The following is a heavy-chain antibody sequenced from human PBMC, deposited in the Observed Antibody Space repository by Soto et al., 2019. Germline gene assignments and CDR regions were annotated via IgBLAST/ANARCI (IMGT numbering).Heavy chain of an antibody. V-gene: IGHV4-59*08. J-gene: IGHJ3*02. CDR1: GGSISSYY. CDR2: IYYSGST. Sequence: QVQLQESGPGLVKPSETLSLTCTVSGGSISSYYWSWIRQPPGKGLEWIGYIYYSGSTTYNPSLKSRVTISVDTSKNQFSLKLSSVTAADTAVYYCARHDRGYCTNGVCYDDAFDIWGQGTMVTVSS. D-gene: IGHD2-8*01. CDR3: ARHDRGYCTNGVCYDDAFDI.